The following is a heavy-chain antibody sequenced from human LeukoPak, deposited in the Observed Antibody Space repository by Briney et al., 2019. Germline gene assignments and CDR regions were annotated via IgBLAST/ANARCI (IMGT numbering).Heavy chain of an antibody. D-gene: IGHD5-18*01. Sequence: PSETLSLTCTVSGGSISSYYWSWIRQPPGKGLEWIGYIYYSGSTNYNPSLKSRVTISVDTSKNQFSLKLSSVTAADTAVYYCARGATSHVDTAMAHWGQGILVTVSS. CDR1: GGSISSYY. J-gene: IGHJ4*02. CDR2: IYYSGST. CDR3: ARGATSHVDTAMAH. V-gene: IGHV4-59*01.